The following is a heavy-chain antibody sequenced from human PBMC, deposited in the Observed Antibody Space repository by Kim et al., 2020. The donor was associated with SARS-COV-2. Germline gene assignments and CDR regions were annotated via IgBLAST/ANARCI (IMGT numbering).Heavy chain of an antibody. CDR1: GFTFSSYA. CDR2: ISGSGDNT. CDR3: AKGVCDSTSCYTIDY. Sequence: GGSLRLSCAVSGFTFSSYAMSWVRRAPGKGLEWVSTISGSGDNTYYADSVKGRFTISRDNSKNTLYLQMNSLRAEDTAVYYCAKGVCDSTSCYTIDYWGRGTLVTASS. J-gene: IGHJ4*02. D-gene: IGHD2-2*02. V-gene: IGHV3-23*01.